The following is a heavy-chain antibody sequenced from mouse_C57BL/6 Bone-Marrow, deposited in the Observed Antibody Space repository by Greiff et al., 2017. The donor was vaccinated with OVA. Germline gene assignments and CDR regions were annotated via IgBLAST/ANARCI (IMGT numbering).Heavy chain of an antibody. Sequence: EVMLVESGGGLVQPGGSLSLSCAASGFTFTDYYMSWVRQPPGKALEWLGFIRNKANGYTTEYSASVKGRFTISRDNSQSILYLQMNALRAEDSATYYCARSPYGSLYYDAMDYWGQGTSVTVSS. CDR3: ARSPYGSLYYDAMDY. CDR1: GFTFTDYY. CDR2: IRNKANGYTT. V-gene: IGHV7-3*01. D-gene: IGHD1-1*01. J-gene: IGHJ4*01.